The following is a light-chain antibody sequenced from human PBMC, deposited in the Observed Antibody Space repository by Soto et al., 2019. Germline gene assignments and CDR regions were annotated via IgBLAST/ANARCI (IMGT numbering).Light chain of an antibody. CDR1: QSISNW. CDR3: QQYNSYT. J-gene: IGKJ2*01. Sequence: DIQMTQSPSTLSASVGDRVTITCRASQSISNWLAWYQQKPGKAPKLLIYKASSLESGVPSRFSGSGSGTESTLTISSLQPDDFATYYCQQYNSYTFGQGTKLEIK. V-gene: IGKV1-5*03. CDR2: KAS.